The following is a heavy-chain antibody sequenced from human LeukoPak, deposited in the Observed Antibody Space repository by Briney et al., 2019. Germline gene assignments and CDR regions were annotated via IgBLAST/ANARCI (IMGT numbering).Heavy chain of an antibody. CDR3: TKDPNCLGCYRNYFDY. J-gene: IGHJ4*02. Sequence: PGRSLRLSCAASGFSFRTYAMHWVRQAPGKGPEWVAIISYDDGSNRYYADSVQGRFAISRDNSKNTLYLQMNSLRAEDTAIYYCTKDPNCLGCYRNYFDYWGQGTLVTVSS. V-gene: IGHV3-30*09. CDR2: ISYDDGSNR. D-gene: IGHD2-2*02. CDR1: GFSFRTYA.